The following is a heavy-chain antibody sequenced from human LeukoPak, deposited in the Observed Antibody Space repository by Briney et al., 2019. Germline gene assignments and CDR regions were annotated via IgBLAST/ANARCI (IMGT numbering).Heavy chain of an antibody. Sequence: GGSLRLSCAASGFTFSSYAMSWVRQAPGKGLEWVSAISGSGGSTYYADSVKGRFTISRDNSKNTLYLRMNSLRAEDTAVYYCAKTVIVVVIEYFQHWGQGTLVTVSS. D-gene: IGHD3-22*01. CDR3: AKTVIVVVIEYFQH. J-gene: IGHJ1*01. V-gene: IGHV3-23*01. CDR2: ISGSGGST. CDR1: GFTFSSYA.